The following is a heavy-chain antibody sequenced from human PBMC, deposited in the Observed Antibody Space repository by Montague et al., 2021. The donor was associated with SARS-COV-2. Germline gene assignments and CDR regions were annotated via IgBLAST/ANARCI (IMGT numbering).Heavy chain of an antibody. Sequence: SETLSLTCTVSGASVASSDWGWIRQSPGKELEWIGYFYSVGSTDYNPSLKSRATISRDTSKNQFSLKVRSVTAADTAVYYCARETMTADAFDIWGQGTMVTVSS. J-gene: IGHJ3*02. D-gene: IGHD1-14*01. V-gene: IGHV4-59*02. CDR1: GASVASSD. CDR3: ARETMTADAFDI. CDR2: FYSVGST.